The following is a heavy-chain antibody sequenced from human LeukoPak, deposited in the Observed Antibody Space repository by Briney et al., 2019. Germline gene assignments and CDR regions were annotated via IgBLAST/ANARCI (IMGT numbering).Heavy chain of an antibody. CDR2: INSDGSST. CDR3: VTTVIATMDV. V-gene: IGHV3-74*01. Sequence: GGSLRLSCAASGFRFSSYSMHWVRQAPGKGLVWVSRINSDGSSTSYADSVKGRFTISIDNAKSTLYLQMNSLRAEDTAVYYCVTTVIATMDVWGKGTTVTVSS. CDR1: GFRFSSYS. D-gene: IGHD4-17*01. J-gene: IGHJ6*03.